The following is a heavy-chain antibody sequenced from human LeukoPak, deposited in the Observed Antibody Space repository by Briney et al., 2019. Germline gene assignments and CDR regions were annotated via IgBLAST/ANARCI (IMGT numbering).Heavy chain of an antibody. CDR1: GGTLNSFY. J-gene: IGHJ4*02. Sequence: SSETLSLTCSVSGGTLNSFYWSWIRQPPGKGLEYIGYVYYTGNTKYKPSLRSRVTMSADTPKNQFSLKLNSVTAADTAVYYCARWNAVITSLDYWGQGILVAVSS. CDR3: ARWNAVITSLDY. CDR2: VYYTGNT. V-gene: IGHV4-59*08. D-gene: IGHD4-23*01.